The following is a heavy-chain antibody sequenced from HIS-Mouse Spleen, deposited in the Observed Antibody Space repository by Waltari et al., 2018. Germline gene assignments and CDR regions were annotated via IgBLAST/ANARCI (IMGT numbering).Heavy chain of an antibody. CDR3: AKDTSGSYSDY. Sequence: QVQLVESGGGVVQPGRSRRLTCAAAGCTLGSYGMHWVRQAPGKGLEWVAVISYDGSNKYYADSVKGRFTISRDNSKNTLYLQMNSLRAEDTAVYYCAKDTSGSYSDYWGQGTLVTVSS. D-gene: IGHD1-26*01. CDR2: ISYDGSNK. CDR1: GCTLGSYG. J-gene: IGHJ4*02. V-gene: IGHV3-30*18.